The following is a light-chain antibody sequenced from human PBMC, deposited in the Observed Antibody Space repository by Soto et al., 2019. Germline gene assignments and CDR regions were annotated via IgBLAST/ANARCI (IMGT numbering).Light chain of an antibody. CDR2: DVN. CDR1: SSDVGSYKY. Sequence: QSALTQPRSVSGSPGQSVTISCTGTSSDVGSYKYDSWYQHHPGKAPKLMIFDVNKRPSGVPDRFSGSNSGNAASLTISGLQPEDEADYFCCSFVDSDTVLFGGGTKLTVL. J-gene: IGLJ3*02. V-gene: IGLV2-11*01. CDR3: CSFVDSDTVL.